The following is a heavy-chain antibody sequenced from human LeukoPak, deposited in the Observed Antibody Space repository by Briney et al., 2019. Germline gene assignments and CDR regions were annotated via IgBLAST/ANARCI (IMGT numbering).Heavy chain of an antibody. V-gene: IGHV4-39*01. Sequence: SETLSLTCTVSGDSISTRYYWGWIRQPPGKGLEWIGSIYYSGSTYYNPSLRSRVTISVDTSKNQFSLKLTSVTAADTAVYYCATQIWPGGSAWHMDSWGQGTLVTVSS. CDR1: GDSISTRYY. CDR2: IYYSGST. CDR3: ATQIWPGGSAWHMDS. D-gene: IGHD6-19*01. J-gene: IGHJ4*02.